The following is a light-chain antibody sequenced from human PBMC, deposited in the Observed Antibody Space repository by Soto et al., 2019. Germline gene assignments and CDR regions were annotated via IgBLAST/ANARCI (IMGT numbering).Light chain of an antibody. CDR1: SSNIGDHY. CDR2: DNY. Sequence: QSVLTQPPSASAAPGQKVTISCSGSSSNIGDHYVCWYQRLPGTAPKLLIYDNYQRPSGIPDRFSGSKSGTSATLGITGLQTGDEADYYCGTWDSSLRVVVFGGGTKLTVL. CDR3: GTWDSSLRVVV. V-gene: IGLV1-51*01. J-gene: IGLJ2*01.